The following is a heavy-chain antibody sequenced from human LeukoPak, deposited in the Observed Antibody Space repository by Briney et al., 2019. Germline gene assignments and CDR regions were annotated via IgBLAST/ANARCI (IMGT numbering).Heavy chain of an antibody. D-gene: IGHD5-18*01. Sequence: PGGSLRLSCAASGFTISGNWMSWVRQAPGKGLEWVANIKQDGSEKHYVDSVKGRFTMSRDNARNSLYLQMNSLRAEDTAVYYCVSGGYTYAHWGQGTLVTVSS. CDR2: IKQDGSEK. CDR1: GFTISGNW. V-gene: IGHV3-7*01. CDR3: VSGGYTYAH. J-gene: IGHJ4*02.